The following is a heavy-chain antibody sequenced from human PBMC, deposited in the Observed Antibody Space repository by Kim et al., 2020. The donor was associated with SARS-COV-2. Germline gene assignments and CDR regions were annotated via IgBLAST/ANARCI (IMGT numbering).Heavy chain of an antibody. CDR2: INPSGGST. CDR3: ARVKLAAMGYWYFDL. CDR1: GYTFTSYY. J-gene: IGHJ2*01. D-gene: IGHD5-18*01. V-gene: IGHV1-46*01. Sequence: ASVKVSCKASGYTFTSYYMHWVRQAPGQGLEWMGIINPSGGSTSYAQKFQGSVTMTRDTSTSTVYMELSSLRSEDTAVYYCARVKLAAMGYWYFDLWGRGTLVTVSS.